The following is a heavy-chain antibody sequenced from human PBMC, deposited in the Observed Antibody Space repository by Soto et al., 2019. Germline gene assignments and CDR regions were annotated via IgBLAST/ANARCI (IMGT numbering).Heavy chain of an antibody. Sequence: PGGSLRLSCAGSGFTFSTYAMSWVRQAPGKGLDWVSVISASGGNTYYADSVKGRFTISRDNSKNTVSLQMNSLRAEDTAIYYCAKTMGDCSGGSCFGAYAMDVWGQGTTVTVSS. J-gene: IGHJ6*02. CDR3: AKTMGDCSGGSCFGAYAMDV. CDR1: GFTFSTYA. D-gene: IGHD2-15*01. V-gene: IGHV3-23*01. CDR2: ISASGGNT.